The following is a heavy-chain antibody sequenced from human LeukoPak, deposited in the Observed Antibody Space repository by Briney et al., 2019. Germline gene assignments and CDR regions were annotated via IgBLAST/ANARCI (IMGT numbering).Heavy chain of an antibody. Sequence: GGSLRLSCAASGFTFSSYAMHWVRQAPGKGLEWVAVISYDGSNKYYADSVKGRFTISRDNSKNTLYLQMNSLRAEDTAVYYCASPLYYYDSSGGEDYWGQGTLVTVSS. CDR3: ASPLYYYDSSGGEDY. CDR1: GFTFSSYA. D-gene: IGHD3-22*01. V-gene: IGHV3-30-3*01. CDR2: ISYDGSNK. J-gene: IGHJ4*02.